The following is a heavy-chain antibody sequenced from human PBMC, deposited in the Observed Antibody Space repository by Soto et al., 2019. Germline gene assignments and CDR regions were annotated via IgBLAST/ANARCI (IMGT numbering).Heavy chain of an antibody. CDR2: TYYRSKWYN. J-gene: IGHJ3*02. CDR1: GDSVSSNSAA. CDR3: AGELRFLEWLTGAFDI. V-gene: IGHV6-1*01. Sequence: PSQTLSLTCAISGDSVSSNSAAWNWIRQSPSRGLEWLGRTYYRSKWYNDYAVSVKSRITINPDTSKNQFSLQLNSVTPEDTAVYYCAGELRFLEWLTGAFDIWGQGTMVTVSS. D-gene: IGHD3-3*01.